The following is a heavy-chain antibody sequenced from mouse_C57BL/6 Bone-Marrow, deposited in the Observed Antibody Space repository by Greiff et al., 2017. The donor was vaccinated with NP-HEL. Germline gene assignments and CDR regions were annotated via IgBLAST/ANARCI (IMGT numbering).Heavy chain of an antibody. CDR2: IYPGNSDT. J-gene: IGHJ2*01. CDR3: TRSRYDYDAFFDY. Sequence: VQLQQSGTVLARPGASVKMSCKTSGYTFTSYWMHWVKQRPGQGLEWIGAIYPGNSDTSYNQKFKGKAKLTAVTSASTAYMELSSLTNEDSAVYYCTRSRYDYDAFFDYWGQGTTLTVSS. V-gene: IGHV1-5*01. CDR1: GYTFTSYW. D-gene: IGHD2-4*01.